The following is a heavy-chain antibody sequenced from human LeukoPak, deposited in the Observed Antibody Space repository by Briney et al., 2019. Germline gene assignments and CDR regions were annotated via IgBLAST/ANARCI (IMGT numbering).Heavy chain of an antibody. D-gene: IGHD3-10*01. CDR3: ARTWFGESSSTLGY. Sequence: GESLKISCKGSGYNFPSYWIGWVRQMPGKGLEWMGIIYPGDSDTRYSPSFQGQVTISADKSISTAYLHLSSLKASDTAMYYCARTWFGESSSTLGYWGQGTLVTVSS. J-gene: IGHJ4*02. CDR1: GYNFPSYW. CDR2: IYPGDSDT. V-gene: IGHV5-51*01.